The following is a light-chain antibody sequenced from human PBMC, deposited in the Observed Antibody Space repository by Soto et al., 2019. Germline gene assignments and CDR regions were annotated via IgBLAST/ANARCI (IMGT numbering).Light chain of an antibody. V-gene: IGKV1-17*03. Sequence: DIQMTQSPSAMSASVGDRVTISCRASHTINYYLAWFQQKPGKVPKRLIYSASSSQSGVPSRFSGSGSGTEFTLTITGLQPEDTAIYYCLQHNSYPLPFGGGTKVEIK. CDR3: LQHNSYPLP. CDR1: HTINYY. CDR2: SAS. J-gene: IGKJ4*01.